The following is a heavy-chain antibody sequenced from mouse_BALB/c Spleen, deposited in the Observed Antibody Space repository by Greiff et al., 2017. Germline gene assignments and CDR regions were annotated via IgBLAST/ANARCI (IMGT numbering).Heavy chain of an antibody. V-gene: IGHV1-69*02. CDR2: IYPSDSYT. CDR1: GYTFTSYW. J-gene: IGHJ2*01. Sequence: QVQLQQPGAELVRPGASVKLSCKASGYTFTSYWINWVKQRPGQGLEWIGNIYPSDSYTNYNQKFKDKATLTVDKSSSTAYMQLSSPTSEDSAVYYCTRYGYDERYYFDYWGQGTTLTVSS. CDR3: TRYGYDERYYFDY. D-gene: IGHD2-2*01.